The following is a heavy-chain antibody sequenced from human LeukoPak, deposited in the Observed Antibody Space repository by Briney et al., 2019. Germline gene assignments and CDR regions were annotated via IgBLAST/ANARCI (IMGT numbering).Heavy chain of an antibody. CDR3: ARLRLDAMIEDY. CDR2: IYYSGST. J-gene: IGHJ4*02. V-gene: IGHV4-61*08. CDR1: GGSISSGDYY. Sequence: PSETLSLTCTVSGGSISSGDYYWSWIRQPPGKGLEWIGYIYYSGSTNYNPSLKSRVTISVDTSKNQLSLKLSSVTAADTAVYYCARLRLDAMIEDYWGQGTLVTVSS. D-gene: IGHD3-22*01.